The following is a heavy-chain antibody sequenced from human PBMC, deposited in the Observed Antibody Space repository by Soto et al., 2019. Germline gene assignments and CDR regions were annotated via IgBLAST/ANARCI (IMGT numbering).Heavy chain of an antibody. CDR2: IHYSGTT. D-gene: IGHD3-3*01. V-gene: IGHV4-59*01. CDR3: ARVLYEIIGNHRKTIFVH. Sequence: PSETLSLTCTVSGGSISTYYWNWIRQPPGKGLEWIGYIHYSGTTNYSPSLKSRLTISVDTSKNQISLKLDSVTAADTAVYYWARVLYEIIGNHRKTIFVHWGKGAL. CDR1: GGSISTYY. J-gene: IGHJ4*02.